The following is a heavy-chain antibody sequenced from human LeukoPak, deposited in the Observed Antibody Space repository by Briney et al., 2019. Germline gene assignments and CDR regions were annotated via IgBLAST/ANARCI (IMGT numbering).Heavy chain of an antibody. CDR2: IYYSGST. CDR3: ARVYGGNSVVDY. V-gene: IGHV4-39*01. D-gene: IGHD4-23*01. J-gene: IGHJ4*02. CDR1: GGSISSSSYY. Sequence: SETLSLTCTVSGGSISSSSYYWGWIRQPPGKGLEWIGSIYYSGSTYYNPSLKSRVTISVDTSKNQFSLKLSSVTAADTAVYYCARVYGGNSVVDYWGQGTLVTVSS.